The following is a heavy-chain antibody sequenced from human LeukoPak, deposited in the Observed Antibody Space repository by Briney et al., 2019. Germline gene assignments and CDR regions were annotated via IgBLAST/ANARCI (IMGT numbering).Heavy chain of an antibody. CDR1: GGSLRYSTYY. J-gene: IGHJ4*02. Sequence: SETLSLTCTVSGGSLRYSTYYWAQVRQPPGKGLEWIGSIHYDGRTFEKASLKSRVTISVDTSRNYVALKMTSVTAVDAGVYYCARDNWSLLDCWGQGILVTVSS. V-gene: IGHV4-39*06. CDR2: IHYDGRT. D-gene: IGHD1-20*01. CDR3: ARDNWSLLDC.